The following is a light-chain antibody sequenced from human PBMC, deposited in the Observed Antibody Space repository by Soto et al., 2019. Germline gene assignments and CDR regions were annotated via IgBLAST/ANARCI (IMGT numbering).Light chain of an antibody. V-gene: IGKV3-20*01. CDR1: QSVSSSY. J-gene: IGKJ2*01. CDR2: GAS. CDR3: QQYCRPPPYT. Sequence: EIVLTQSPGTLSLSPGERATLSCRASQSVSSSYLAWYQQKPGQAPRLLIYGASSRATGIPDRFSGSGSGTDVTLTISRLEAEDFAVYYWQQYCRPPPYTFGQGTKLEIK.